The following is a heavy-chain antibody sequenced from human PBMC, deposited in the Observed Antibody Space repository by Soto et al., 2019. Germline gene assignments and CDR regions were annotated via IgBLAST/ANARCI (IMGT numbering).Heavy chain of an antibody. J-gene: IGHJ5*02. CDR3: AHRGYGNYPRDNWFDP. Sequence: QITLKESGPTLVKPTQTLTLTCTFSGFSLTTAGAGVGWISQPPGKALEWLALTYWNDDTRYNPSLKSRLTITKDTSKNQVVLTMTNMDPVDTATFYCAHRGYGNYPRDNWFDPWGQGILVIVSS. CDR1: GFSLTTAGAG. V-gene: IGHV2-5*01. D-gene: IGHD4-17*01. CDR2: TYWNDDT.